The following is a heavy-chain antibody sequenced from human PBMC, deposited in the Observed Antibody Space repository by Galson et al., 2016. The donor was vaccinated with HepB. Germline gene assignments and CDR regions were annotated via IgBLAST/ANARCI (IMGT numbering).Heavy chain of an antibody. Sequence: ETLSLTCAVSGVSITSSDWWSWVRQPPGQGLEWIGQIFHSGRVNYTPSLASRVTISIDTSNNHFSLRLTSVTAADTALYYCARQYWGGPSDYWGQGTLVTVSS. V-gene: IGHV4-4*02. CDR1: GVSITSSDW. CDR2: IFHSGRV. CDR3: ARQYWGGPSDY. J-gene: IGHJ4*02. D-gene: IGHD2/OR15-2a*01.